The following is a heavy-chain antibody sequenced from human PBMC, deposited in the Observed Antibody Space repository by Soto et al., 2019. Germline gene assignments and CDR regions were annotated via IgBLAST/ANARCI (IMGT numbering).Heavy chain of an antibody. Sequence: LSLTCTVSGGSISSYYWSWIRQPPGKGLEWIGYIYYSGSTNYNPSLKSRVTISVDTSKNQFSLKLSSVTAADTAVYYCARALHGEDYYYYYYMDVWGKGTTVTVSS. D-gene: IGHD3-10*01. CDR2: IYYSGST. CDR3: ARALHGEDYYYYYYMDV. CDR1: GGSISSYY. J-gene: IGHJ6*03. V-gene: IGHV4-59*01.